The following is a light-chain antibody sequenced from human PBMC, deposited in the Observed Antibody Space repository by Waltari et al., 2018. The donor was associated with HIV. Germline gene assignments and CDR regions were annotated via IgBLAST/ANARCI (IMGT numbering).Light chain of an antibody. J-gene: IGLJ3*02. CDR2: EVT. CDR1: SSDVGGYNY. V-gene: IGLV2-8*01. Sequence: QSALTQPPSASGSPGQSVTISCTGSSSDVGGYNYVSWYQQHPGKAPKLIIYEVTKRPSGVPGHVSGSKSGNTASLTVAGLQAEEEADYYCSSYPGSFPWVFGGGTKLTVL. CDR3: SSYPGSFPWV.